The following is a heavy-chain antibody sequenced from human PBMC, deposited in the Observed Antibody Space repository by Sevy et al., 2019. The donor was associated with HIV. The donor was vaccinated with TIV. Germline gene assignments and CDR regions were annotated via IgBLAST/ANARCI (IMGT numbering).Heavy chain of an antibody. CDR3: AREGCTQPHDY. CDR1: GFTFAKYS. J-gene: IGHJ4*02. D-gene: IGHD2-8*01. V-gene: IGHV3-23*01. Sequence: GGSLRLSCAASGFTFAKYSMSWVRQAPGKGLEWVSTFSFGCGRINYADSVKGRFTISRDDSKNTLLLQMNSLRAEDTATYFCAREGCTQPHDYGGQGTLVTVS. CDR2: FSFGCGRI.